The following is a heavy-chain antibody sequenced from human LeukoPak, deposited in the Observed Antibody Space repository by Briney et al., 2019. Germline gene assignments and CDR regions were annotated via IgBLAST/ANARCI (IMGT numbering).Heavy chain of an antibody. CDR3: AKRGHFSSSWYHYFDY. CDR1: GFTFSIYG. D-gene: IGHD6-13*01. Sequence: GGSLRLSCAASGFTFSIYGMQWVRQAPRKGLEWVAAISSDGNGIFYADSIRGRFTISRDNSRNTVSLQMNSLRGEDTAIYYCAKRGHFSSSWYHYFDYWGQGTLVTVSS. CDR2: ISSDGNGI. V-gene: IGHV3-30*18. J-gene: IGHJ4*02.